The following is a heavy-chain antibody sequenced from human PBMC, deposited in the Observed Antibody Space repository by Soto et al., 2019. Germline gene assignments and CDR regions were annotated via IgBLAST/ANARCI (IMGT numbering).Heavy chain of an antibody. J-gene: IGHJ4*02. CDR1: GGSFSGYC. D-gene: IGHD3-10*01. V-gene: IGHV4-34*01. CDR2: INHSGST. Sequence: QVQLQQWGAGLLKPSETLSLTSAVYGGSFSGYCWSWIRQPPGKGLEWIGEINHSGSTNYNPSLKSRVTLAVDTSKNQFSLKLSSVTAADTAVYYCARGKVVRGSYVTLDYWGQGTLVTVSS. CDR3: ARGKVVRGSYVTLDY.